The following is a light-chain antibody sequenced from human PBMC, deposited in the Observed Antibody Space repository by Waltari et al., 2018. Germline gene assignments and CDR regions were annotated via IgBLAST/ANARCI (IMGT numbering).Light chain of an antibody. Sequence: DLQMTQSPSSLSASVGDSVTIACRASQRISSYLNWDQQKPGQAPKLLIYAASSLESGVPSRFSGSGFGTDFTLTINSLQPEDFAVYYCQQTYSNFRTLGQGTKVDVK. CDR1: QRISSY. V-gene: IGKV1-39*01. CDR3: QQTYSNFRT. J-gene: IGKJ1*01. CDR2: AAS.